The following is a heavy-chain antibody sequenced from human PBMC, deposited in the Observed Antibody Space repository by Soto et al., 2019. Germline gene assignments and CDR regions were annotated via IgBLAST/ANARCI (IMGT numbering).Heavy chain of an antibody. CDR3: AKDIYTYYYDSSGYYYSGYFDY. V-gene: IGHV3-23*01. CDR1: GFTFSSYA. Sequence: GGSLRLSCAASGFTFSSYAMSWVRQAPGKGLEWVSAISGSGGSTYYADSVKGRFTISRDNSKNTLYLQMNSLRAEDTAVYYCAKDIYTYYYDSSGYYYSGYFDYWGQGTLVTVSS. D-gene: IGHD3-22*01. J-gene: IGHJ4*02. CDR2: ISGSGGST.